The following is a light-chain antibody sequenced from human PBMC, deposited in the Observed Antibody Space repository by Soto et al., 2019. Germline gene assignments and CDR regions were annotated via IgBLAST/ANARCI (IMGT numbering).Light chain of an antibody. V-gene: IGLV1-40*01. Sequence: QSVLTQPPSVSGAPGQRVTISCTGSSSNIGAGYDVHWYQQLPGTAPKLLIYGNNNRPLGVPDRFSGSKSGTSASLAITGLQAEDEADYYCQSYDTSLSGSEVFGGGTKVTVL. CDR3: QSYDTSLSGSEV. J-gene: IGLJ3*02. CDR1: SSNIGAGYD. CDR2: GNN.